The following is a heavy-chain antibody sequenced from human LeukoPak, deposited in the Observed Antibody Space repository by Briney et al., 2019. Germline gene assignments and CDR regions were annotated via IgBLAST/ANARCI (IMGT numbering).Heavy chain of an antibody. CDR3: VKDLTGTWSFDY. CDR1: GFTFSNHF. CDR2: IGPNGAST. D-gene: IGHD3-9*01. J-gene: IGHJ4*02. V-gene: IGHV3-64D*06. Sequence: GGSLRLSCSPSGFTFSNHFMHWVRQAPGKGLEYVSSIGPNGASTLYADSVKGRFTISRDNSKNALYLQLTSLRLEDTALYYCVKDLTGTWSFDYWGQGTLVTVSS.